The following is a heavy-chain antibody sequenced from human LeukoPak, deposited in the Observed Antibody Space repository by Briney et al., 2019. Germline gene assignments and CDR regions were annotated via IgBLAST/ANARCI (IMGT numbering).Heavy chain of an antibody. V-gene: IGHV3-30*02. CDR1: GFSFSNYG. J-gene: IGHJ4*02. CDR2: IRYDGTNK. Sequence: GGSLRLSCAASGFSFSNYGMHWVRQTPGKGLEWVAFIRYDGTNKHYADSVKGRLTISRDNSKNSLYLQMNSLRAEATAVYCCARSPTGSGWYYFDYWGQGTLVTVSS. D-gene: IGHD6-19*01. CDR3: ARSPTGSGWYYFDY.